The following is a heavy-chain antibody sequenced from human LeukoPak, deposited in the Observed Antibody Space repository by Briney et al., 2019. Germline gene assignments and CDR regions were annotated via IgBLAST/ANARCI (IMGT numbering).Heavy chain of an antibody. CDR3: ARGSRQPWDEVFDI. V-gene: IGHV3-7*01. Sequence: PSETLSLTCAVYGGSFSGYYWSWIRQPPGKGLEWVANIKQDGSEKYYVDSVKGRFTISRDNAKNSLYLQMNSLRVEDTAVHYCARGSRQPWDEVFDIWGQGTMVTVSS. CDR1: GGSFSGYY. D-gene: IGHD5-18*01. CDR2: IKQDGSEK. J-gene: IGHJ3*02.